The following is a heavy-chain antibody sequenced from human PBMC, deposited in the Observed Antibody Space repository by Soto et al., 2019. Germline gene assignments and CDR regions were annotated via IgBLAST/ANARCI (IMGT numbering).Heavy chain of an antibody. CDR2: IYYGGST. CDR3: ASFVVVTAIDYFDY. J-gene: IGHJ4*02. CDR1: GGSISSGGYY. Sequence: SSETLSLTCTVSGGSISSGGYYWSWIRQHPGKGLEWIGYIYYGGSTYYNPSLKSRVTISVDTSKNQFSLKLSSVTAADTAVYYCASFVVVTAIDYFDYWGQGTLVTV. V-gene: IGHV4-31*03. D-gene: IGHD2-21*02.